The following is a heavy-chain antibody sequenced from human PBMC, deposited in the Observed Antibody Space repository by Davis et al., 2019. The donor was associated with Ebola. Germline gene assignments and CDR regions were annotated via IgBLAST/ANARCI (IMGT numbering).Heavy chain of an antibody. CDR1: GYTFTSYA. Sequence: ASVKVSCKASGYTFTSYAMHWVRQAPGQRLEWMGWINAGNGNTKYSQKFQGRVTITRDTSASTAYMELSSLRSEDTAVYYCARDRITIFGVVSMDVWGKGTTVTVSS. CDR3: ARDRITIFGVVSMDV. J-gene: IGHJ6*03. D-gene: IGHD3-3*01. CDR2: INAGNGNT. V-gene: IGHV1-3*01.